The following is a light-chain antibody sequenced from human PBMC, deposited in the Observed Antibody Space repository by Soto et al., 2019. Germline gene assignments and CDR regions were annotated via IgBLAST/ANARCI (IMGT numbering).Light chain of an antibody. CDR3: QQYGRSIRNT. CDR1: QSISSSY. Sequence: EIVLTQSPGTLSLSPGERVTLSCRASQSISSSYLAWYQQKPGQAPRLLIYGASSRATGIPDRFSGSGSGTDFTLTISRLEPEDFAVYYCQQYGRSIRNTFGGGTKVEIK. CDR2: GAS. V-gene: IGKV3-20*01. J-gene: IGKJ4*01.